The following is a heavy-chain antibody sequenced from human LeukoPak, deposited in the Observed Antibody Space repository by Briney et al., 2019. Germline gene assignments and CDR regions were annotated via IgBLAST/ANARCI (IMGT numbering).Heavy chain of an antibody. V-gene: IGHV3-11*01. CDR1: GFSLSDYY. J-gene: IGHJ4*02. CDR2: ITATGSTT. Sequence: GGSLRLSCAVSGFSLSDYYMTWIRQVPGKGLEWISYITATGSTTYYADSLKGRLTISRDTAKSFVYLQMNSLRVDDTAVYYCARRTIITPGGFDYWGQGTPATVSS. D-gene: IGHD3-10*01. CDR3: ARRTIITPGGFDY.